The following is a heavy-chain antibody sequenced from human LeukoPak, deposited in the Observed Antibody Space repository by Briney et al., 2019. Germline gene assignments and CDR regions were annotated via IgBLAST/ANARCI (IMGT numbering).Heavy chain of an antibody. D-gene: IGHD6-13*01. CDR2: ISYDGSNK. CDR1: GFTFSSYG. CDR3: AKDLGSAAGRGYYFDY. V-gene: IGHV3-30*18. J-gene: IGHJ4*02. Sequence: GGSLRLSCAASGFTFSSYGMHWVRQAPGKGLEWVAIISYDGSNKYYADSVKGRFTISRDFSKNTLYLQMNSLRAEDTAVYFCAKDLGSAAGRGYYFDYWGQGTLVTASS.